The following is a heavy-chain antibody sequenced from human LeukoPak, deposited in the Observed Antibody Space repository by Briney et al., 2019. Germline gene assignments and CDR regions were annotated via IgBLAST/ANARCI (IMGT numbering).Heavy chain of an antibody. CDR2: ISSSGSTI. Sequence: KPGGSLRLSCADSGFTFSDYYMSWIRQAPGKGLEWVSYISSSGSTIYYADSVKGRFTISRDNAKNSLYLQMNSLRAEDTAVYYCARRFWSGYYNWFDPWGQGTLVTVSS. CDR1: GFTFSDYY. CDR3: ARRFWSGYYNWFDP. J-gene: IGHJ5*02. V-gene: IGHV3-11*04. D-gene: IGHD3-3*01.